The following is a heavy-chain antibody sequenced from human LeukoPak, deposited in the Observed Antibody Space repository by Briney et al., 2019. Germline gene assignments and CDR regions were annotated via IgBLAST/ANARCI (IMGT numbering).Heavy chain of an antibody. J-gene: IGHJ4*02. CDR2: IYSGGSA. CDR3: TGYGLDY. Sequence: QPGGSLRIFCAASGFTVNSNYMSWVRQAPGKGLEWVSVIYSGGSAYYADSVKGRFTISRDNSKNTLYLQMNSLGADDTAIYYCTGYGLDYWGQGTLVTVSS. CDR1: GFTVNSNY. V-gene: IGHV3-53*01. D-gene: IGHD5-18*01.